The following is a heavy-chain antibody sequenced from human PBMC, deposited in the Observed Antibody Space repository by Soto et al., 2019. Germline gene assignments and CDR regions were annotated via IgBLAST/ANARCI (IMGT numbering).Heavy chain of an antibody. Sequence: ASVKVSCKASGGTFSIYTISWVLQAPGQGLEWMGRIIPILGIANYAQKFQGRVTITADKSTSTAYMELSSLRSEDTAVYYCARGSTRYDYVWGSYRPTHDFDYWGQGTLVTVSS. CDR2: IIPILGIA. V-gene: IGHV1-69*02. CDR3: ARGSTRYDYVWGSYRPTHDFDY. D-gene: IGHD3-16*02. CDR1: GGTFSIYT. J-gene: IGHJ4*02.